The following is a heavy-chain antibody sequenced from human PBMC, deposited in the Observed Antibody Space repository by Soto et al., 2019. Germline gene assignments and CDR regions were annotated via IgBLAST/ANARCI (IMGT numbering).Heavy chain of an antibody. D-gene: IGHD5-12*01. V-gene: IGHV3-33*01. CDR2: IWYDGSHK. J-gene: IGHJ3*02. CDR3: ARPRYSGDDPDALEI. Sequence: QVQLVESGGAVVQPGTSLRLSCTASGFTFSSYRMHWVRQAPGKGLEWVAIIWYDGSHKFYVDSVKGRFAGSRDNSKNTVSLQMTSLTGEDTAVYYCARPRYSGDDPDALEIWGRGTLVTISS. CDR1: GFTFSSYR.